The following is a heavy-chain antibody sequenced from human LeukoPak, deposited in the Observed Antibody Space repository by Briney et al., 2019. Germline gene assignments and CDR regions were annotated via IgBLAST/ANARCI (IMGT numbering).Heavy chain of an antibody. D-gene: IGHD3-22*01. J-gene: IGHJ4*02. CDR2: IYYSGGT. V-gene: IGHV4-39*01. Sequence: SETLSLTCTVSGGSTSSSSYHWGWIRQPPGKGLEWIGSIYYSGGTYYNPSLKSRVTISVDTSKNQFSLKLSSVTAADTAMYYCARHGPTYYYDSSGYYPDYWGQGTLVTVSS. CDR3: ARHGPTYYYDSSGYYPDY. CDR1: GGSTSSSSYH.